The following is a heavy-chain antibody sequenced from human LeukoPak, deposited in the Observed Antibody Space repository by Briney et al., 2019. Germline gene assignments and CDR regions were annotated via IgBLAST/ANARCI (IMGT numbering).Heavy chain of an antibody. CDR3: AKDRGRTWVQVAN. CDR2: ISGSGGST. D-gene: IGHD2-15*01. V-gene: IGHV3-23*01. Sequence: PGGSLRLSCIGTGFTFSSDAMGWVRQAPGKGLEWVSGISGSGGSTYYADSVKGRFTISRENSKNTLYLQMNSLRVEDTAVYYCAKDRGRTWVQVANWGQGTLVTVPS. J-gene: IGHJ4*02. CDR1: GFTFSSDA.